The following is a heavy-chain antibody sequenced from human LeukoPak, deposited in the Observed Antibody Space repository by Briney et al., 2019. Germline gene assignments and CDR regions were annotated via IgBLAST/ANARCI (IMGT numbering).Heavy chain of an antibody. J-gene: IGHJ4*02. CDR3: TREYLTVSYFDY. CDR2: IKQDGSEQ. V-gene: IGHV3-7*05. CDR1: GFTFSSYW. D-gene: IGHD4-11*01. Sequence: GGSLRLSCAASGFTFSSYWMSRVRQAPGKGLEWVANIKQDGSEQYYVDSVKGRFTISRDNAKNSLFLQMNSLRGEDTAVYYCTREYLTVSYFDYWGQGTLVTVSS.